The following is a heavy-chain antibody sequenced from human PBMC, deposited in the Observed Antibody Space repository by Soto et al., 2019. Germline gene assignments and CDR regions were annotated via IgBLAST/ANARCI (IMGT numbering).Heavy chain of an antibody. J-gene: IGHJ4*02. CDR1: GFTFSIFW. D-gene: IGHD3-3*01. V-gene: IGHV3-74*01. CDR3: ATLNSFGSDF. Sequence: GGSLRLSCAVSGFTFSIFWMHWVRQAPGKGLVWVSRITSDGRTTNYADSVKGRFTISRDNAKNTVFLQMNSLRAEDTAVYYCATLNSFGSDFWGQGTLVTVS. CDR2: ITSDGRTT.